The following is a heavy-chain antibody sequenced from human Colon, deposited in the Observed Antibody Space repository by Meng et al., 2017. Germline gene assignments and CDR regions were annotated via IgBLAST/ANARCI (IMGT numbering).Heavy chain of an antibody. Sequence: GGSLKISCEASGFTLSDHYVDWVRQAPGKGLEWVGRSRDKPNSYTTEYAASVRGRFTISRDDSKNSLYLQMNTLKTEDTAVYYCTRGFCSGGTCYSGDDWGQGTLVTVSS. D-gene: IGHD2-15*01. CDR1: GFTLSDHY. V-gene: IGHV3-72*01. CDR2: SRDKPNSYTT. CDR3: TRGFCSGGTCYSGDD. J-gene: IGHJ4*02.